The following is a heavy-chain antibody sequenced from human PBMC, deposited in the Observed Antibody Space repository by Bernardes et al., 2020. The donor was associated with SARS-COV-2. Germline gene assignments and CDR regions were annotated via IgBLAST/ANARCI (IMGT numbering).Heavy chain of an antibody. CDR1: GYSFTSYW. CDR3: ARHSGSALYYGSASLGY. D-gene: IGHD3-10*01. V-gene: IGHV5-10-1*01. J-gene: IGHJ4*02. CDR2: IDPSDSYT. Sequence: ESLKISCKGSGYSFTSYWISWVRQIPGKGLEWMGRIDPSDSYTNYSPSFQGHVTISADKSISTAYLQWSSLKASDTAMYYCARHSGSALYYGSASLGYWGQGTLVTVSS.